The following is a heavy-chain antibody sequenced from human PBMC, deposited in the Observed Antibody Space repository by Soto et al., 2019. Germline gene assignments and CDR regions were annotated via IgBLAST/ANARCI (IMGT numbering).Heavy chain of an antibody. Sequence: QVQLQQWGAGLLKPSETLSLTCAVYGGSVNSGNYYWSWIRQPPGKGLEWIGEMSHCGGTHFNSSLKSRVTISVDTSKNQFSLKMSSVTAADTALYYCARVERGTATTVVDAFDIWGPGTLVTVSS. V-gene: IGHV4-34*01. CDR1: GGSVNSGNYY. D-gene: IGHD1-1*01. CDR2: MSHCGGT. CDR3: ARVERGTATTVVDAFDI. J-gene: IGHJ3*02.